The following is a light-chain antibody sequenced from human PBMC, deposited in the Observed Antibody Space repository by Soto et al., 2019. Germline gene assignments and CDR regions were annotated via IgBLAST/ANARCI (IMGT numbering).Light chain of an antibody. Sequence: SALTEPASVSASTGRSITASCKGGKNDIRSSDYDCWYHQRPGHAPKLVLHGVSKWPSETSDGFYGSESGNPASMTISGRQSDDEADYYCSSPTSSHSLVFGGG. CDR1: KNDIRSSDY. J-gene: IGLJ3*02. CDR2: GVS. CDR3: SSPTSSHSLV. V-gene: IGLV2-14*01.